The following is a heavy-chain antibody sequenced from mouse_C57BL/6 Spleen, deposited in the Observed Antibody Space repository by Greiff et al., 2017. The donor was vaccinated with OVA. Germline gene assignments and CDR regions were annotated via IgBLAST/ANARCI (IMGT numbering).Heavy chain of an antibody. V-gene: IGHV5-9-1*02. CDR3: TRDDSYYYGSSYGFAY. Sequence: EVKLMESGEGLVKPGGSLKLSCAASGFTFSSYAMSWVRQTPEKRLEWVAYISSGGDYIYYADTVKGRFTISRGNARNTLYLQMSSLKSEDTAMYYCTRDDSYYYGSSYGFAYWGQGTLVTVSA. CDR2: ISSGGDYI. CDR1: GFTFSSYA. J-gene: IGHJ3*01. D-gene: IGHD1-1*01.